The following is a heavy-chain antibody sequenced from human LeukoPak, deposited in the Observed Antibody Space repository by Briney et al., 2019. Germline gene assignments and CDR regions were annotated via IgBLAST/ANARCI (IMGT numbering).Heavy chain of an antibody. CDR3: AREAPSTCYFDY. CDR2: INPSGNIT. J-gene: IGHJ4*02. Sequence: ASVKVSCKASGDTFTSYYIHWVRQAPGQGLEWMGIINPSGNITTYIQKFQGRVIMTSDASSSTVYMELSSLTSEDTAVYHCAREAPSTCYFDYWGQGNLVTVSS. CDR1: GDTFTSYY. V-gene: IGHV1-46*01. D-gene: IGHD2-2*01.